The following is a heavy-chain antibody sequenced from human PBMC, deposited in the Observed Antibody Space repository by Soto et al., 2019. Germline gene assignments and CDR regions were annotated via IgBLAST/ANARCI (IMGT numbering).Heavy chain of an antibody. V-gene: IGHV3-23*01. CDR1: GXTFSIFA. D-gene: IGHD7-27*01. Sequence: LRLSVAASGXTFSIFAMSRVRQSPGKGLEWVSTISGSGGSTYYADAVKGRFTISRDNSMGTLYLQMKSLRVEDTAIYYCAKEVSLGSTVDLGYWGQGALVTVSS. CDR2: ISGSGGST. J-gene: IGHJ4*02. CDR3: AKEVSLGSTVDLGY.